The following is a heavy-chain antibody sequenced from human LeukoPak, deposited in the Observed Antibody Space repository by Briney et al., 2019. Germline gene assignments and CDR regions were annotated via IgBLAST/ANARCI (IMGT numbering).Heavy chain of an antibody. CDR2: VNGNGGST. CDR1: GFSFSTYA. CDR3: ARDGQQLAYFDY. J-gene: IGHJ4*02. D-gene: IGHD6-13*01. V-gene: IGHV3-23*01. Sequence: GGSLRLSCAASGFSFSTYAMSWVRQAPGKGLEWVSGVNGNGGSTSYADSVKGRFTIFRDNSKNTLYLQMNSLRAEDTAVYYCARDGQQLAYFDYWGQGTLVTVSS.